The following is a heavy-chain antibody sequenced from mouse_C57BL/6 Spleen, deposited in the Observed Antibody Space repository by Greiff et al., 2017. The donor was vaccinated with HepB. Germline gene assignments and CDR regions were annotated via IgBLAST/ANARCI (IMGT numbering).Heavy chain of an antibody. J-gene: IGHJ4*01. V-gene: IGHV5-17*01. CDR3: ARSSDVGYYAMDY. CDR1: GFTFSDYG. Sequence: DVHLVESGGGLVKPGGSLKLSCAASGFTFSDYGMHWVRQAPEKGLEWVAYISSGSSTIYYADTVKGRFTISRDNAKNTLFLQMTSLRSEDTAMYYCARSSDVGYYAMDYWGQGTSVTVSS. CDR2: ISSGSSTI.